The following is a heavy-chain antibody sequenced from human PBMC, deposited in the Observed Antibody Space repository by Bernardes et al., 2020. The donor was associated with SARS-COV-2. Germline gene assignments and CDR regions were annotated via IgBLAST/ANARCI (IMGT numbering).Heavy chain of an antibody. CDR1: GFTFSDYH. D-gene: IGHD6-19*01. Sequence: GGSLRLSSAASGFTFSDYHMHWVRQTPDKGLEWLAVIWYDGYSRYYAHSVKGRFTISRDNSHNTLYLLMNNLRADDTAVYRCVTRKGDKHDTSGQGGFDYWGQGTLVTVSS. CDR2: IWYDGYSR. CDR3: VTRKGDKHDTSGQGGFDY. J-gene: IGHJ4*02. V-gene: IGHV3-33*03.